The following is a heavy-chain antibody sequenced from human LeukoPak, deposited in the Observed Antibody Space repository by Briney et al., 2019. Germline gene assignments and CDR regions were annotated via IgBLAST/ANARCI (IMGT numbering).Heavy chain of an antibody. CDR2: IYYSGST. CDR3: ARVQSDGYSSGWYDP. Sequence: SETLSLTCTVSGGSISSSSYYWGWIRQPPGKGLEWIGSIYYSGSTYYNPSLKSRVTISVDTSKNQFSLKLSSVTAADTAVYYCARVQSDGYSSGWYDPWGQGTLVTVSS. D-gene: IGHD6-19*01. J-gene: IGHJ5*02. CDR1: GGSISSSSYY. V-gene: IGHV4-39*07.